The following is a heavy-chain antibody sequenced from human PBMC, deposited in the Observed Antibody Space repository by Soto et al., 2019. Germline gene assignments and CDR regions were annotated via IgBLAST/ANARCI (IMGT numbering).Heavy chain of an antibody. D-gene: IGHD3-3*01. CDR3: AKEFSSVPLDY. J-gene: IGHJ4*02. V-gene: IGHV3-33*06. Sequence: QVQLVESGGGVVQPGRSLRLSCAASGLTFSSYGMHWVRPAPGKGLEWVAVMWNDGSNKYYADSVKVRFTISRDNSKNTVYLQMNSLRAEDTAVYYCAKEFSSVPLDYWGQGTLVNVSS. CDR1: GLTFSSYG. CDR2: MWNDGSNK.